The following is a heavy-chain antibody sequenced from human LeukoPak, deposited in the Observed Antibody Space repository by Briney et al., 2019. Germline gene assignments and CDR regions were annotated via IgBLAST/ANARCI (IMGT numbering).Heavy chain of an antibody. CDR3: ARETSDF. J-gene: IGHJ4*01. D-gene: IGHD1-1*01. CDR1: GYTFTSYF. CDR2: INPSGSTT. V-gene: IGHV1-46*01. Sequence: ASVKVSCKASGYTFTSYFMHWVRQAPGQGLKWLGMINPSGSTTTYAQKFQGRVTMTRDTSTSTVYMELSSLRSEDTAVYYCARETSDFWGQGPLVSVSS.